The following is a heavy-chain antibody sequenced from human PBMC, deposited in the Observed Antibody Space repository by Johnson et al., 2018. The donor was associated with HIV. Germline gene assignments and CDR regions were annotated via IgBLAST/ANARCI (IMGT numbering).Heavy chain of an antibody. J-gene: IGHJ3*02. CDR1: GFTFYNHV. D-gene: IGHD6-19*01. CDR2: ISGSGTTI. V-gene: IGHV3-23*04. Sequence: VQLVESGGGLVQPGGTLRLSCAASGFTFYNHVMSWVRQAPGKGLEWVSAISGSGTTIYYAASVKGRLTISRDNAKNSLYLQMNSLRAEDTALYYCARDRAGFDIWGQGTMVTVSS. CDR3: ARDRAGFDI.